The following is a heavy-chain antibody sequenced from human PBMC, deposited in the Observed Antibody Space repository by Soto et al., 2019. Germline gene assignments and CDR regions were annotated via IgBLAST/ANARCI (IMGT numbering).Heavy chain of an antibody. J-gene: IGHJ5*02. CDR1: GGTFSSYA. Sequence: SVKVSCKASGGTFSSYAISWVRQAPGQGLEWMGGIIPIFGTANYAQKFQGRVTITADKSTSTAYMELSSLRSEDTAVYYCARAPYAAARPMYNWFDPWGQGTLVTVSS. CDR2: IIPIFGTA. D-gene: IGHD6-6*01. V-gene: IGHV1-69*06. CDR3: ARAPYAAARPMYNWFDP.